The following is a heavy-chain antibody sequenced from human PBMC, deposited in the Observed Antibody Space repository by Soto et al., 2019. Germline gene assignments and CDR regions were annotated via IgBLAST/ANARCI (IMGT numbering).Heavy chain of an antibody. Sequence: QVQLVQSGAEVKKPGASVKVSCKASGYIFTNHYIHWVRQAPGQGLEWMGIINPSGGSTNYLQKFQGRVTMTRDTSTSTVYMGLSSLRSEDTAVYFCARADYYDSSGFYYDYWGQGTLVTVSS. CDR3: ARADYYDSSGFYYDY. V-gene: IGHV1-46*01. J-gene: IGHJ4*02. D-gene: IGHD3-22*01. CDR1: GYIFTNHY. CDR2: INPSGGST.